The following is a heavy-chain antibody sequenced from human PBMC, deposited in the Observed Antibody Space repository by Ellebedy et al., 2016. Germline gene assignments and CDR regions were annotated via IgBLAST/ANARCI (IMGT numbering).Heavy chain of an antibody. CDR1: GFTFSSYS. Sequence: GESLKISXAASGFTFSSYSMNWVRQAPGKGLEWVSYISSSSSTIYYADSVKGRFTISRDNAKNSLYLQMNSLRAEDTAVYYCAREFSGTVTTWFDPWGQGTLVTVSS. D-gene: IGHD4-17*01. CDR3: AREFSGTVTTWFDP. CDR2: ISSSSSTI. V-gene: IGHV3-48*04. J-gene: IGHJ5*02.